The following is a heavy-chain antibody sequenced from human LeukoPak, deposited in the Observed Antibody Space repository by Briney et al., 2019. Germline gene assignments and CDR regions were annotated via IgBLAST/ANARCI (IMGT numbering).Heavy chain of an antibody. V-gene: IGHV4-4*07. J-gene: IGHJ6*02. CDR3: ARDGYCSSTSCLSYYYGMDV. Sequence: SETLSLTCTVSGDSISSYYWSWIRQPAGKGLEWIGRIYTSGSTNYNPSLKSRVTMPVDTSKNQFSLKLSSVTAADTAVYYCARDGYCSSTSCLSYYYGMDVWGQGTTVTVSS. D-gene: IGHD2-2*01. CDR2: IYTSGST. CDR1: GDSISSYY.